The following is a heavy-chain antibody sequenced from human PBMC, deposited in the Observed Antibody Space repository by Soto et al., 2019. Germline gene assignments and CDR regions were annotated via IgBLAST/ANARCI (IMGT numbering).Heavy chain of an antibody. V-gene: IGHV1-69*01. J-gene: IGHJ6*02. D-gene: IGHD5-18*01. CDR1: GGTFSSYA. Sequence: QVQLVQSGAEVKKPGSSVKVSCKASGGTFSSYAISWVRQAPGQGLEWMGGIIPIFGTANYAQEFQGRVTITADESPSTAYMELSSMRSEDTAVYYCARDGNRRRGYSYGNYYYYGMDVWGQGTTVTVSS. CDR2: IIPIFGTA. CDR3: ARDGNRRRGYSYGNYYYYGMDV.